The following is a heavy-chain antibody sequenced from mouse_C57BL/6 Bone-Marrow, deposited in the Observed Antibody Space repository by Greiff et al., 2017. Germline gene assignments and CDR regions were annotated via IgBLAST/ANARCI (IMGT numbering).Heavy chain of an antibody. Sequence: EVQLQESGPSLVRPSQTLSLTCTVTGFSINSDCYWIWIRQFPGNKLEYIGYTFYSGITYYNPSLESRTYITRDTSKNQFSLKLSSVTTEDTATYYWASSYYYGSLDVWGTGTTVTVSS. V-gene: IGHV3-3*01. D-gene: IGHD1-1*01. CDR1: GFSINSDCY. CDR2: TFYSGIT. J-gene: IGHJ1*03. CDR3: ASSYYYGSLDV.